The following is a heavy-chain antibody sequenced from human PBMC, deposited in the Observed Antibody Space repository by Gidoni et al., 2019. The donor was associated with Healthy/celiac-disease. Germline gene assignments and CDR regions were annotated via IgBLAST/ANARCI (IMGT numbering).Heavy chain of an antibody. CDR1: FSSYG. J-gene: IGHJ3*02. CDR2: IWYDGSNK. D-gene: IGHD3-10*01. Sequence: FSSYGMHWLRQAPGKGRGGVAVIWYDGSNKYYADHVKARFTISRDNSKNTLYLQMTRLRCEYTAVYYCASEGKRGLADAFDIWGQGTMVTVSS. V-gene: IGHV3-33*01. CDR3: ASEGKRGLADAFDI.